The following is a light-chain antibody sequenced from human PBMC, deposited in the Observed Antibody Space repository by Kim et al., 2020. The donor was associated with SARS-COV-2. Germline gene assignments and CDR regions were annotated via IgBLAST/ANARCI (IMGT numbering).Light chain of an antibody. CDR3: QHYYNWPHT. CDR2: GAS. CDR1: QSVSSN. V-gene: IGKV3-15*01. Sequence: EIVMTQSPATLSVSPREGATLSCRASQSVSSNLAWFQHKPGQTPRLLIYGASTRAPGIPTSFSGSGSGTEFTLTISSLQSEDFAVYYCQHYYNWPHTFGQGTKLEI. J-gene: IGKJ2*01.